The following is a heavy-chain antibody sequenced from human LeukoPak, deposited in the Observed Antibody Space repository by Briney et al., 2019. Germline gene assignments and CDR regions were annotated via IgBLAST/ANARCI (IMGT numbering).Heavy chain of an antibody. J-gene: IGHJ4*02. CDR1: GFTVSSNY. V-gene: IGHV3-53*05. D-gene: IGHD3-10*01. CDR3: ANSMVEDYFDY. Sequence: GGSLRLSCAASGFTVSSNYMSWVRQAPGKGLEWVSVIYSGGSTYYADSVKGRFTISRDNSKSSLYLQMNSLRTEDTALYYCANSMVEDYFDYWGQGTLVTVSS. CDR2: IYSGGST.